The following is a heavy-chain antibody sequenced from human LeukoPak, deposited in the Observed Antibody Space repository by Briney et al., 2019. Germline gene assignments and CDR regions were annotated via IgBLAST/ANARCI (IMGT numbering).Heavy chain of an antibody. CDR2: IRSKAYGGTT. D-gene: IGHD3-22*01. V-gene: IGHV3-49*04. Sequence: GGSLRLSCTASGFTFGDYAMSWVRQAPGKGLEWVGFIRSKAYGGTTEYAASVKGRFTISRDDSKSIAYLQMNSLKTEDTAVYYCTREPERYYDSSGYPPWGMDVWGHGTTVTVSS. J-gene: IGHJ6*02. CDR3: TREPERYYDSSGYPPWGMDV. CDR1: GFTFGDYA.